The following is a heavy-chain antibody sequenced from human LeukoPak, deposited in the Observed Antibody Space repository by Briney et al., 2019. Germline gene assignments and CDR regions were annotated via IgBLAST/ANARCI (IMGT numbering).Heavy chain of an antibody. V-gene: IGHV1-69*05. Sequence: SVKVSCKASGGTFSSYAISWVRQAPGQGLEWMGRIIPIFGTADYAQKFQGRVTITTDESTSTAYMELSSLRSEDTAVYYCARAPWAALLPIDPWGQGTLVTVSS. CDR1: GGTFSSYA. CDR3: ARAPWAALLPIDP. J-gene: IGHJ5*02. D-gene: IGHD2-15*01. CDR2: IIPIFGTA.